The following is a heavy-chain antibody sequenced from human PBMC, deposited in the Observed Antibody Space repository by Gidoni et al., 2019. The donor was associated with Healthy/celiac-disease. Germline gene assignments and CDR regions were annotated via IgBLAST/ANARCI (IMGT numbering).Heavy chain of an antibody. D-gene: IGHD1-26*01. CDR3: ARASKGPVGATTFDY. Sequence: QVQLQESGPGLVKPSETLSLTCTVSGGSISSYYWSWIRQPPGKGLEWIGYIYYSGSTNYNPSLKSRVTISVDTSKNQFSLKLSSVTAADTAVYYCARASKGPVGATTFDYWGQGTLVTVSS. CDR1: GGSISSYY. J-gene: IGHJ4*02. CDR2: IYYSGST. V-gene: IGHV4-59*01.